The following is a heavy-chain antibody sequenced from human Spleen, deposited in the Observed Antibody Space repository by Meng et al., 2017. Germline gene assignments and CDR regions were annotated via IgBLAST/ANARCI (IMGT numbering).Heavy chain of an antibody. CDR3: AKDILRWAFDV. CDR1: GFTFSSYW. V-gene: IGHV3-23*01. D-gene: IGHD4-23*01. CDR2: IGNSDET. Sequence: ETLSLTCAASGFTFSSYWMHWVRQAPGKGLVWVSAIGNSDETYYADSVEGRFTISRDASKNTLYLQMNSLRADDTAVYFCAKDILRWAFDVWGQGTMVTVSS. J-gene: IGHJ3*01.